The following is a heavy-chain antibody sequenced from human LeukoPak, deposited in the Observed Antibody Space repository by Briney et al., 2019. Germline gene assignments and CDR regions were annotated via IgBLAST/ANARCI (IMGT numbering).Heavy chain of an antibody. D-gene: IGHD3-16*01. Sequence: GGSLRLSCAASGFTFSRYWMSWVRQAPGGGLEWVANIKHDGSQKYYVDSVKSRITISRDNAKNSLYLQMNSLRAEDTAVYYCARDGMGGIKAFDIWGQGTMVTVSS. V-gene: IGHV3-7*05. CDR2: IKHDGSQK. CDR3: ARDGMGGIKAFDI. CDR1: GFTFSRYW. J-gene: IGHJ3*02.